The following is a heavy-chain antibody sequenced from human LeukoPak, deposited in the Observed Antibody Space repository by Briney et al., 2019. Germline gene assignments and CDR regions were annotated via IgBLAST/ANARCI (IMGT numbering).Heavy chain of an antibody. V-gene: IGHV3-30*04. D-gene: IGHD2-15*01. Sequence: PGRSLRLSCAASGFTFSHYAMCWVRQAPGKGLEWVALISYDGSVQYYADSVKGRFTISRDSPKNTLYLQMNSLRPEDTAVYYCARGPAVAVYLYYFDYWGQGTLVTVSS. CDR2: ISYDGSVQ. CDR3: ARGPAVAVYLYYFDY. CDR1: GFTFSHYA. J-gene: IGHJ4*02.